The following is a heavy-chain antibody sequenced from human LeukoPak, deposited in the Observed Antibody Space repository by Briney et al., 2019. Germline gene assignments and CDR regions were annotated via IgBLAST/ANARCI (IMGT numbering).Heavy chain of an antibody. CDR1: GYTFTSYY. V-gene: IGHV1-46*01. J-gene: IGHJ4*02. D-gene: IGHD3-22*01. CDR2: INPSGGST. CDR3: ARARYYDSSGYGHDY. Sequence: GASVKVSCKASGYTFTSYYMHWVRQAPGQGLEWMGIINPSGGSTRYAQKFQGRVTMTRDTSTSTVYMELSSLRSEDTAVYYCARARYYDSSGYGHDYWGQGTLVTVSS.